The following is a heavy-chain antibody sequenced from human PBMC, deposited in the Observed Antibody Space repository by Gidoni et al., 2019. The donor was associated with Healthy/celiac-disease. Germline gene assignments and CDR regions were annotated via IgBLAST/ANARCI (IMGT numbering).Heavy chain of an antibody. D-gene: IGHD6-13*01. CDR2: INPSGGST. V-gene: IGHV1-46*01. J-gene: IGHJ5*02. CDR3: ARDCLNVAAADDNWFDP. Sequence: QVQLVQSGAEVKKPGASVKVSCKASGYPFTSYYMHWVRQAPGQGLEWMGIINPSGGSTSYAQKFQGRVTMTRDTSTSTVYMELSSLRSEDTAVYYCARDCLNVAAADDNWFDPWGQGTLVTVSS. CDR1: GYPFTSYY.